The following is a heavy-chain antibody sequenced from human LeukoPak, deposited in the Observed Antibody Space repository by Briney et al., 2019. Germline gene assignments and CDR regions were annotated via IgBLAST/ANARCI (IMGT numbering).Heavy chain of an antibody. D-gene: IGHD1-26*01. CDR3: ARALSESYHPFGY. V-gene: IGHV4-59*01. CDR1: GGSISSYY. J-gene: IGHJ4*02. Sequence: PSETLSLTCTVSGGSISSYYWSWIRQPPGKGLEWIGYIYYSGSTNYNPSLKSRVTISVDTSKNQFSLKLSSVTAADTAVYYCARALSESYHPFGYWGQRTLVTVSS. CDR2: IYYSGST.